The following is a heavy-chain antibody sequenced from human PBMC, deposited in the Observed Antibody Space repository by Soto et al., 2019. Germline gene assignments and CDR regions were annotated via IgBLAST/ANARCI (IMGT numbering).Heavy chain of an antibody. D-gene: IGHD1-26*01. V-gene: IGHV1-18*04. CDR3: AGAASGNYDSQYFHY. Sequence: ASVKVSCKASGYTFTSSGISWVRQAPGQGPEWMGWISGYNGNTNSAQKLQDRVTMTTDTSTSTAYMELRSLRSDDTAVYFCAGAASGNYDSQYFHYWGQGTLVTVS. CDR2: ISGYNGNT. J-gene: IGHJ1*01. CDR1: GYTFTSSG.